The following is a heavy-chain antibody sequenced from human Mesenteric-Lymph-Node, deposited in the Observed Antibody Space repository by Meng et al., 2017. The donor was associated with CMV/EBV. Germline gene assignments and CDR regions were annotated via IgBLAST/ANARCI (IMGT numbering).Heavy chain of an antibody. CDR3: AVQGYSYGYYYGLDV. D-gene: IGHD5-18*01. CDR1: GFTFSSYW. CDR2: IKQDGSEK. J-gene: IGHJ6*02. V-gene: IGHV3-7*01. Sequence: GGSLRPSCAAAGFTFSSYWMSWVRQAPGKGLVWVANIKQDGSEKYYVDSVKGRFTISRDNAKNSLYLQMNSLRAEDTAVYYCAVQGYSYGYYYGLDVWGQGTTVTVSS.